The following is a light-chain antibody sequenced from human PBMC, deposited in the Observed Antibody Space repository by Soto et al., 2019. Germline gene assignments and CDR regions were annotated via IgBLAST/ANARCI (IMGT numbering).Light chain of an antibody. CDR3: QTWDTGIRV. V-gene: IGLV4-69*01. Sequence: QSVLTQSPSASASLGASVKLTCTLSSGHSSYAIAWHQQQPEKGPRYLMKLNGDGSHDKGDGIPDRFSGSSSGAERYLTISSLQSEDEADYYCQTWDTGIRVFSGGTKLTVL. CDR2: LNGDGSH. CDR1: SGHSSYA. J-gene: IGLJ2*01.